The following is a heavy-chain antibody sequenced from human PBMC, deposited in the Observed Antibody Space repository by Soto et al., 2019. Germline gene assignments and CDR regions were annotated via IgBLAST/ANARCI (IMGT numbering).Heavy chain of an antibody. CDR3: EKKVNYRPGSQYFDY. V-gene: IGHV3-23*01. CDR2: FRTGGDDFTT. CDR1: GFTFSSYS. J-gene: IGHJ4*02. D-gene: IGHD3-10*01. Sequence: PGGSLRLSCAASGFTFSSYSMSWVRQAPGKGLEWVSGFRTGGDDFTTYYADSVKGRFTISRDNSKNTLFLQMNSLRAEDTAIYYCEKKVNYRPGSQYFDYWGLGTLVTVSS.